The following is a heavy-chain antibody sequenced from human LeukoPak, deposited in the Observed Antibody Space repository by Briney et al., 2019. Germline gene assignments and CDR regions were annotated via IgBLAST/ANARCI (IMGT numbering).Heavy chain of an antibody. V-gene: IGHV4-59*01. Sequence: PSETLSLTCTVSGGSISSYYWSWIRQPPGKGLEWIGYIYYSGSTNYNPSLKSRVTISVDTSKNQLSLKLSSVTAADTAVYYCARVEAVAGTLYYFDYWGQGTLVTVSS. D-gene: IGHD6-19*01. CDR3: ARVEAVAGTLYYFDY. CDR1: GGSISSYY. CDR2: IYYSGST. J-gene: IGHJ4*02.